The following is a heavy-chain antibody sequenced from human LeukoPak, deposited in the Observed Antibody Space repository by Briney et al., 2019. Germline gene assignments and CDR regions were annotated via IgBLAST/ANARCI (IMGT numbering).Heavy chain of an antibody. CDR1: GFTFKDYA. CDR2: ITWNGDFT. CDR3: AKDKSEYYSGPGRKPNHYYYYHMDV. V-gene: IGHV3-43D*03. D-gene: IGHD3-10*01. J-gene: IGHJ6*03. Sequence: GGSLRLSCATSGFTFKDYAMHWVRQVPGKGLEWVSLITWNGDFTYYADSVKGRFTISRDNSKSSLYLQMNSLTTEDTALYYCAKDKSEYYSGPGRKPNHYYYYHMDVWGKGTTVTVSS.